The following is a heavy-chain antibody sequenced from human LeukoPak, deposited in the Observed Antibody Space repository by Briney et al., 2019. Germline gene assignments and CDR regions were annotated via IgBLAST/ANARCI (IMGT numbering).Heavy chain of an antibody. CDR1: GFTFSSYA. CDR3: AKDLQGSIAAAGTFHY. CDR2: ISGSGAIT. J-gene: IGHJ4*02. D-gene: IGHD6-13*01. V-gene: IGHV3-23*01. Sequence: PGGSLRLLCGASGFTFSSYAVSGARQAPGKAREGVSAISGSGAITYDADSVESRFTISRDNSKKTLYLQMNSLRAENTAVYYCAKDLQGSIAAAGTFHYWGQGTLVTVSS.